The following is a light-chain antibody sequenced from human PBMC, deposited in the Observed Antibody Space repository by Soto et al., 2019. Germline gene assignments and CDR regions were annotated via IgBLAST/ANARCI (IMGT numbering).Light chain of an antibody. CDR3: SSYTGGNPSDV. V-gene: IGLV2-8*01. CDR1: SSDVGGYDY. Sequence: QSVLTQPPSASGSPGQSVTISCTGTSSDVGGYDYVSWYQQHPGKAPKLMIYEVTIRPSGVSDRFSGSKSGNTASLTVSGLQAEDEADYYCSSYTGGNPSDVFGTGPKVTVL. J-gene: IGLJ1*01. CDR2: EVT.